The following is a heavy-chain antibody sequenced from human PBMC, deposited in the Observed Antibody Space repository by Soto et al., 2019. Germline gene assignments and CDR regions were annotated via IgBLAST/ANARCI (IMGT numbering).Heavy chain of an antibody. Sequence: QVQLVESGGGVVQPGRSLRLSCAASAFTFSSYAMHWIRQAPGKGLEWVAVISYDGSNKYYADSVKGRFTISRDNSKNTLYLQMNSLRAEDTAVYYCARDGPQGKADDILTGYYRAQFDYWGQGTLVTVSS. CDR3: ARDGPQGKADDILTGYYRAQFDY. D-gene: IGHD3-9*01. CDR2: ISYDGSNK. V-gene: IGHV3-30-3*01. J-gene: IGHJ4*02. CDR1: AFTFSSYA.